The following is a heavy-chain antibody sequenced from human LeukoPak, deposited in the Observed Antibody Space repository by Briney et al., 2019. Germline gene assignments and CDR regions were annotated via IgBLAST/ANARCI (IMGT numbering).Heavy chain of an antibody. CDR3: ARRPGPYQSTRIWFGEDGLDV. Sequence: SETLSLTCTVSGGSISSSSYYWGWIHQPPGKGLEWIGSIYYSGSTYHNPSLKSRVTISVDTSKNQFSLKLSSVTAADTAVYYCARRPGPYQSTRIWFGEDGLDVWGQGTTVTVSS. D-gene: IGHD3-10*01. CDR1: GGSISSSSYY. CDR2: IYYSGST. J-gene: IGHJ6*02. V-gene: IGHV4-39*01.